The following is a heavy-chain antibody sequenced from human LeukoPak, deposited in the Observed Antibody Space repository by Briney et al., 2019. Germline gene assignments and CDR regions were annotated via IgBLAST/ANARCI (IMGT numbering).Heavy chain of an antibody. D-gene: IGHD6-13*01. V-gene: IGHV1-2*06. CDR1: GYTFTGYY. Sequence: GASVKVSCKASGYTFTGYYMHWVRQAPGQGLEWMGRINPNSGGTNYAQKFQGRVTMTRDTSISTAYMELSRLRSDDTAVYCCARSRIAAAAGYYYYYMDVWGKGTTVTVSS. J-gene: IGHJ6*03. CDR2: INPNSGGT. CDR3: ARSRIAAAAGYYYYYMDV.